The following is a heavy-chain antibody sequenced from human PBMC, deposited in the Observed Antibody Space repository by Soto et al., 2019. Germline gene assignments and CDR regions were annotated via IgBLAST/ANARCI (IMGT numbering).Heavy chain of an antibody. Sequence: QVQLQESGPGLVKPSETLSLTCTVTGGSVSSGSYYWSWIRQPPGKGLEWIGDIYYSGSTNYNPSLKSRVTISVDTSKNQFSLKQGAVTAADTAVYYCARDRVGRYSYGSYGMDVWGQGTTVTVSS. CDR2: IYYSGST. CDR3: ARDRVGRYSYGSYGMDV. J-gene: IGHJ6*02. D-gene: IGHD5-18*01. CDR1: GGSVSSGSYY. V-gene: IGHV4-61*01.